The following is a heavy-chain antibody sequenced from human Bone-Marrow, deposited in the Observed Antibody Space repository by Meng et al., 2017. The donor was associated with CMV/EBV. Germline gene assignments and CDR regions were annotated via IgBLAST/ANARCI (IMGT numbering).Heavy chain of an antibody. CDR3: ARGRSSGSTPFDY. V-gene: IGHV4-59*01. CDR2: IYYSGST. CDR1: GGSISSYY. Sequence: SETLSLTCTVSGGSISSYYWSWIRQPPGKGLEWIGYIYYSGSTNYNPSLKSRVTISVDTSKNQFSLKLSSVTAADTAVYYCARGRSSGSTPFDYWGHGTLVTVSS. J-gene: IGHJ4*01. D-gene: IGHD5-12*01.